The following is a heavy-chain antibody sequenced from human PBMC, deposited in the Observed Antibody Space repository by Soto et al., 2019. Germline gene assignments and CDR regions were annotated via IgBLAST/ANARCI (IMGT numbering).Heavy chain of an antibody. CDR1: RFTFSSYA. CDR3: AKTLVVAATRRSALDY. D-gene: IGHD2-15*01. V-gene: IGHV3-23*01. Sequence: EVQLLESGGGLVQPGGSLRLSCAASRFTFSSYAMSWVRQAPGKGLEWVSAISGSGGSTYYADSVRGRFTISRDNSKNTLYLQVNSLRAEDTAVYYCAKTLVVAATRRSALDYWGQGTLVTVSS. CDR2: ISGSGGST. J-gene: IGHJ4*02.